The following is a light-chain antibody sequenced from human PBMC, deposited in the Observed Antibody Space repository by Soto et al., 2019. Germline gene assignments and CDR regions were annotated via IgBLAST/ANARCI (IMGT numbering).Light chain of an antibody. CDR1: QSVSSSY. CDR2: GAS. V-gene: IGKV3-20*01. CDR3: QQYGSSL. Sequence: EIVLTQSPGTLSLSPGERATLSCRASQSVSSSYLAWYQQKPGQAPRLLIYGASSRATGIPDRFSGSGSGTDFTLNISRLEHEDFAVYYCQQYGSSLFGQGTRLEIK. J-gene: IGKJ5*01.